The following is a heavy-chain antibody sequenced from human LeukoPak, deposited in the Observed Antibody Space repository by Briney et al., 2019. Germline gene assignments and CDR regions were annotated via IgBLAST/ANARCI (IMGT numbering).Heavy chain of an antibody. CDR2: ISGSGGST. Sequence: GGSLRLSCAASGFTFSSYAMSWVRQAPGKGLEWVSAISGSGGSTYYADSVKGRFTISRDNSKNTLDLQMNSLRAEDTAVYYCAKPKPYYGSGDSGDYWGQGTLVTVSS. CDR3: AKPKPYYGSGDSGDY. D-gene: IGHD3-10*01. CDR1: GFTFSSYA. V-gene: IGHV3-23*01. J-gene: IGHJ4*02.